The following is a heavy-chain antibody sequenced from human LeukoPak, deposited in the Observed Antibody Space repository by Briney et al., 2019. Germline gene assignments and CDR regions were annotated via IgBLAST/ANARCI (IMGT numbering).Heavy chain of an antibody. Sequence: PSETLSLTCTVSGGSIGTYYWSWIRQPPGKGLEWIGYIYYSGSTNYNPSLKSRVTISVDTSKNQFSLKLSSVTAADTAVYYCAGGGSSGWYWYWGQGTLVTVSS. CDR1: GGSIGTYY. CDR2: IYYSGST. J-gene: IGHJ4*02. V-gene: IGHV4-59*08. CDR3: AGGGSSGWYWY. D-gene: IGHD6-19*01.